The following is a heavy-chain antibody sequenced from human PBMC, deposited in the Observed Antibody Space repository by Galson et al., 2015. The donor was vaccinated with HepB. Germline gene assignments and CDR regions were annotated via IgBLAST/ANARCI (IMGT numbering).Heavy chain of an antibody. CDR2: ITPIFGAT. V-gene: IGHV1-69*13. D-gene: IGHD1-26*01. CDR3: TRDGECSGRFLEN. J-gene: IGHJ4*02. CDR1: GGTFTTRT. Sequence: SVKVSCKASGGTFTTRTISWVRQAPGQGLEWMGGITPIFGATKYAQKFQGRVTITADESTSTAYMELSSLRSDDTAVYYCTRDGECSGRFLENWGQGTLVTVSS.